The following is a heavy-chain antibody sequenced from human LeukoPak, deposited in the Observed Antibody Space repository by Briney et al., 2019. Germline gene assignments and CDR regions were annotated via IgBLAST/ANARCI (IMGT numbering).Heavy chain of an antibody. Sequence: PGGSLRLSCAASGFTFSSYWMSWVRQAPGTGLEWVANIKQDGNEKYYVDSVKGRFTISRDNAKNSLYLQMNSLRAEDTAVYYCARDPKRRDGYNYHWGQGTLVTVSS. V-gene: IGHV3-7*01. J-gene: IGHJ4*02. CDR3: ARDPKRRDGYNYH. CDR1: GFTFSSYW. D-gene: IGHD5-24*01. CDR2: IKQDGNEK.